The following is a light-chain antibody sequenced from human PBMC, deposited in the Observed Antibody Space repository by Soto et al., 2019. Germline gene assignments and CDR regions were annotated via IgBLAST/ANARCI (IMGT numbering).Light chain of an antibody. V-gene: IGLV2-14*01. CDR2: EVS. Sequence: QSVLTQPASVSGSPGQSITISCTGTGSDVGYYNYVSWYQQHPGKAPKLMIYEVSNRPSGVSNRFSGSKSVNTASLTISGLQAEYEADYYCSSYTSSRSYVFGTGTKVTVL. J-gene: IGLJ1*01. CDR3: SSYTSSRSYV. CDR1: GSDVGYYNY.